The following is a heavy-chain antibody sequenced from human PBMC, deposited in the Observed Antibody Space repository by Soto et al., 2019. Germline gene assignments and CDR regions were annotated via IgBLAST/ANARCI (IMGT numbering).Heavy chain of an antibody. D-gene: IGHD2-2*01. CDR1: GFTFSHYG. Sequence: GGSLRLSCAASGFTFSHYGMHWVRQAPGKGLEWVAIIWHDGSKEYYADSVKGRCTISRDNFKNTLYLQLNSLSAEDTAVYYCVKTPRYCSGRSCYAGYFDQWGPGTLDTCSS. J-gene: IGHJ4*02. V-gene: IGHV3-33*06. CDR3: VKTPRYCSGRSCYAGYFDQ. CDR2: IWHDGSKE.